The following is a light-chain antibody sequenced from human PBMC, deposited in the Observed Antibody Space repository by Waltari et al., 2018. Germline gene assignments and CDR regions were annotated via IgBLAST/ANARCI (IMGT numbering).Light chain of an antibody. CDR2: DAS. CDR3: QHYNDYPYT. V-gene: IGKV1-5*01. CDR1: QTISNW. J-gene: IGKJ2*01. Sequence: DIQMTQSPSTLSASVGDRVTITCRASQTISNWLAWNQQKPGKAPELLVYDASNLKRGVPARFSGSGSGTEFTLTISSLQPDDFATYYCQHYNDYPYTFGQGTKLEI.